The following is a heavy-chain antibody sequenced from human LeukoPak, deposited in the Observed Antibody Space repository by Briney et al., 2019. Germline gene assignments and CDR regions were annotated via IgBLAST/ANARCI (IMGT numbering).Heavy chain of an antibody. J-gene: IGHJ4*02. Sequence: PGGSLRLSCAASGFTFSNAWMSWVRQAPGKGLEWVGRIKSKTDGGTTDYAAPVKGRFTISRDVSKNTLYLQMNSLKTEDTAVYYCTTDASVMITFGGVYWGQGTLVTVSS. CDR2: IKSKTDGGTT. V-gene: IGHV3-15*01. D-gene: IGHD3-16*01. CDR1: GFTFSNAW. CDR3: TTDASVMITFGGVY.